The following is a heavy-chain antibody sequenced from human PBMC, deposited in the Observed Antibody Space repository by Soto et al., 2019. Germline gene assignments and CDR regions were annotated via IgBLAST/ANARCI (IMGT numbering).Heavy chain of an antibody. CDR2: IIPIFGTA. J-gene: IGHJ5*02. V-gene: IGHV1-69*13. CDR3: ASDSSIAARGPLT. D-gene: IGHD6-6*01. Sequence: SVKVSCKASGGTFSSYAISWVRQAPGQGLELMGGIIPIFGTANYAQKFQGRVTITADESTSTAYMELSSLRSEDTAVYYCASDSSIAARGPLTWGQGTLVTVSS. CDR1: GGTFSSYA.